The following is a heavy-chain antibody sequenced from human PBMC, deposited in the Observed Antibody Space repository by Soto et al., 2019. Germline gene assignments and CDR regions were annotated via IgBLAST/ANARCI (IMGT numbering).Heavy chain of an antibody. V-gene: IGHV3-33*01. J-gene: IGHJ4*02. CDR3: ASSFDCTTGVCYGAVY. CDR1: GFTFSSYG. CDR2: IWYDGSNK. D-gene: IGHD2-8*01. Sequence: PGGSLRLSCAASGFTFSSYGMHWVRQAPGKGLEWVAVIWYDGSNKYYADSVKGRFTISRDNSKNTLYLQMNSLRAEDTAVYYCASSFDCTTGVCYGAVYWGQGTLVTVSS.